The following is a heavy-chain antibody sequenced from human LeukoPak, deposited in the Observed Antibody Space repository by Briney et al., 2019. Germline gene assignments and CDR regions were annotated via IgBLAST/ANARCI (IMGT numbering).Heavy chain of an antibody. J-gene: IGHJ5*02. V-gene: IGHV4-30-4*01. CDR1: GGSISSGDYY. D-gene: IGHD3-3*01. Sequence: SETLSLTCTVSGGSISSGDYYRSWIRQPPGKGLEWIGYIYYSGSTYYNPSLKSRVTISVDTSKNQFSLMLSSVTAADTAVYYCASLYDFWSGYSNWFDPWGQGTLVTVSS. CDR2: IYYSGST. CDR3: ASLYDFWSGYSNWFDP.